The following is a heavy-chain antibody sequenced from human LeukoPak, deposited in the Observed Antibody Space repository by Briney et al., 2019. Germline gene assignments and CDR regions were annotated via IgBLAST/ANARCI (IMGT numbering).Heavy chain of an antibody. CDR3: ARALGGTAMANFDY. D-gene: IGHD5-18*01. J-gene: IGHJ4*02. CDR2: INPNSGGT. V-gene: IGHV1-2*04. Sequence: ASVKVSCKASGYTFTGYYMHWVRQAPGQGLEWMGWINPNSGGTNYAQKFQGWVTMTRDTSISTAYMELSRLRSDDTAVYYCARALGGTAMANFDYWGQGTLVTVSS. CDR1: GYTFTGYY.